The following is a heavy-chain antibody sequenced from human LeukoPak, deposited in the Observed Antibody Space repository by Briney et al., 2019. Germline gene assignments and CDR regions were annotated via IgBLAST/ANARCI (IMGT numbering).Heavy chain of an antibody. V-gene: IGHV4-59*12. D-gene: IGHD3-10*01. CDR1: GGSISSYY. CDR3: ARVYGSGSGEIDY. Sequence: SETLSLTCTVSGGSISSYYWSWIRQPPGKGLEWIGYIYYSGSTNYNPSLKSRVTISVDTSKNQFSLKLSSVTAADTAVYYCARVYGSGSGEIDYWGQGTLVTVSS. J-gene: IGHJ4*02. CDR2: IYYSGST.